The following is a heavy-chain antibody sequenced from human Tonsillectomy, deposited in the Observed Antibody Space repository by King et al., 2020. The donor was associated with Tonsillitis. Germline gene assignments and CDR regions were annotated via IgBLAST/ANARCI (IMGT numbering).Heavy chain of an antibody. J-gene: IGHJ6*02. D-gene: IGHD3-10*01. CDR1: GGSVSSGSYY. Sequence: VQLQESGPGLVKPSETLSLTCTVSGGSVSSGSYYWSWIRQPPGKGLEWIGYIYYSGSTNYNPSLKSRVTISVDTAKSPFSLKLSSVTAADTALYYCAREIYGSGSYDGMDVWGQGTTVTVSS. V-gene: IGHV4-61*01. CDR2: IYYSGST. CDR3: AREIYGSGSYDGMDV.